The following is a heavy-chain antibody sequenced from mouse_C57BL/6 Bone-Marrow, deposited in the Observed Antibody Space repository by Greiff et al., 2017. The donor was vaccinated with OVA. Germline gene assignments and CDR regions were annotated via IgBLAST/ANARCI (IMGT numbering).Heavy chain of an antibody. D-gene: IGHD2-3*01. J-gene: IGHJ3*01. CDR1: GYTFTSYW. V-gene: IGHV1-72*01. CDR3: AREDYDGGFAY. Sequence: QVQLQQPGAELVKPGASVKLSCKASGYTFTSYWMHWVKQRPGRGLEWIGRIAPNSGGTKYNEKFKSKATLTVDKPSSTAYMQLSSLTSEDSAVYYCAREDYDGGFAYWGQGTLVTVSA. CDR2: IAPNSGGT.